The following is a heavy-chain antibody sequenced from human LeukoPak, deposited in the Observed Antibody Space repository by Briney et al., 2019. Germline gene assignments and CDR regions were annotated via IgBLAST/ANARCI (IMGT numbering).Heavy chain of an antibody. CDR3: ARDDRYDSSVSDY. J-gene: IGHJ4*02. CDR1: GFTFSDYY. Sequence: GGSLRLSCAASGFTFSDYYMSWIRRAPGKGLEWVSYISSSGSTIYYADSVKGRFTISRDNAKNSLYLQMNSLRAEDTAVYYCARDDRYDSSVSDYWGQGTLVTVSS. D-gene: IGHD3-22*01. V-gene: IGHV3-11*01. CDR2: ISSSGSTI.